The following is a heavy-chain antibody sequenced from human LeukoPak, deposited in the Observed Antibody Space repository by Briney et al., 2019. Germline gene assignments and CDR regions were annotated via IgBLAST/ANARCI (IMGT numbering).Heavy chain of an antibody. D-gene: IGHD6-6*01. V-gene: IGHV4-4*07. Sequence: PSETLSLTCTVSGGSISSYYWSWIRQPAGKGLEWIGRIYTSGSTNYNPSLKSRVTMSVDTSKNQFSLKLSSVTAADTAVYYCAREGSSSTAYYYMDVWGKGTTVTVSS. J-gene: IGHJ6*03. CDR2: IYTSGST. CDR3: AREGSSSTAYYYMDV. CDR1: GGSISSYY.